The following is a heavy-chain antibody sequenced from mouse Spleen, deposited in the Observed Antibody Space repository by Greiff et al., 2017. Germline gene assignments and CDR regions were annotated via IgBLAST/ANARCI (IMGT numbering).Heavy chain of an antibody. CDR2: IDPSDSYT. CDR3: ARLAYLDY. CDR1: GYTFTSYW. V-gene: IGHV1-50*01. Sequence: QVQLQQPGAELVKPGASVKLSCKASGYTFTSYWMQWVKQRPGQGLEWIGEIDPSDSYTNYNQKFKGKATLTVDTSSSTAYMQLSSLTSEDSAVYYCARLAYLDYWGQGTTLTVSS. J-gene: IGHJ2*01.